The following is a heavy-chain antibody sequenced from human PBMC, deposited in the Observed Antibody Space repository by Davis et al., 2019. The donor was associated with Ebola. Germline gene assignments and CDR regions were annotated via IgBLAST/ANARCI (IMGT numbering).Heavy chain of an antibody. D-gene: IGHD1-26*01. J-gene: IGHJ4*02. CDR3: ARAGGLIVGATNGFDY. CDR2: IDPSDSYT. V-gene: IGHV5-10-1*01. Sequence: KVSCKGSGYSFTSYWISWVRQMPGKGLEWMGRIDPSDSYTNYSPSFQGHVTISADKSISTAYLQWSSLKASDTAMYYCARAGGLIVGATNGFDYWGQGTLVTVSS. CDR1: GYSFTSYW.